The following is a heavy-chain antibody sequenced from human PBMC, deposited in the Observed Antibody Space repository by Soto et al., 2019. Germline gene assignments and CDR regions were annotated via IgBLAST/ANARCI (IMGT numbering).Heavy chain of an antibody. J-gene: IGHJ6*02. CDR1: GYTFTSYG. CDR3: ARDEAVVVPAATSPYYYYGMDV. D-gene: IGHD2-2*01. Sequence: ASVKVSCKASGYTFTSYGISWVRQAPGQGLEWMGWISAYNGNTNYAQKLQGRVTMTTDTSTSTAYMELRSLRSDDTAVYYCARDEAVVVPAATSPYYYYGMDVWGQGTTVTVSS. V-gene: IGHV1-18*04. CDR2: ISAYNGNT.